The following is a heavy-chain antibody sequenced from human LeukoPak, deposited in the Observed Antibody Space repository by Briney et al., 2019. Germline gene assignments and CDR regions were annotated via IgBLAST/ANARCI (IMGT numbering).Heavy chain of an antibody. J-gene: IGHJ5*02. CDR2: IKHDGSEK. V-gene: IGHV3-7*04. CDR3: TRVAARAFDP. Sequence: GGSLRLPCAASGFTFSSYWMTWVRQAPGQGLEWVANIKHDGSEKYYVDFVEGRFTISRDNAKNSLYLQMKSLRAEDTAVYYCTRVAARAFDPWGQGTLVTVSS. D-gene: IGHD6-13*01. CDR1: GFTFSSYW.